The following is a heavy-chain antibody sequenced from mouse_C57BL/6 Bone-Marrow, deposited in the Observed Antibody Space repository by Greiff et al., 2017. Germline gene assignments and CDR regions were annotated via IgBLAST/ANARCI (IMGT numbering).Heavy chain of an antibody. Sequence: QVQLQESGAELARPGASVKMSCKASGYTFTSYTMHWVKQRPGQGLEWIGYINPSSGYTKYNQKFKDKATLTADKSSSTAYMQLSSLTSEDSAVYYCTREELHLDYWGKGTTLTVSS. CDR3: TREELHLDY. V-gene: IGHV1-4*01. CDR1: GYTFTSYT. D-gene: IGHD2-1*01. J-gene: IGHJ2*01. CDR2: INPSSGYT.